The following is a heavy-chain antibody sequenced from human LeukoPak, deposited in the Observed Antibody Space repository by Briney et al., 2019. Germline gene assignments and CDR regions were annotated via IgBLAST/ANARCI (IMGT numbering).Heavy chain of an antibody. CDR2: IYTSGST. D-gene: IGHD5-24*01. V-gene: IGHV4-61*02. CDR3: ARGEMATKEGAFDI. Sequence: SETLSLTCTVSGGSTSSGSYYWSWIRQPAGKGLEWIGRIYTSGSTNYNPSLKSRVTISVDTSKNQFSLKLSSVTAADTAVYYCARGEMATKEGAFDIWGQGTMVTVSS. CDR1: GGSTSSGSYY. J-gene: IGHJ3*02.